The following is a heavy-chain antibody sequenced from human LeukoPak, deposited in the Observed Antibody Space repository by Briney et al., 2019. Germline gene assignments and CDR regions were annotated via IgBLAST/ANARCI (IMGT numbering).Heavy chain of an antibody. V-gene: IGHV3-23*01. Sequence: PGGSLRLSCAASRFTFESYAMSWVRQAPGKGLEWVSTISGSGGSTIYADSVKGRFTISRDNSKNTLYLQMNSLRAEDAAVFYCAKDRVTAAGYYFDYWGQGTLVTVSS. CDR1: RFTFESYA. D-gene: IGHD6-13*01. CDR2: ISGSGGST. J-gene: IGHJ4*02. CDR3: AKDRVTAAGYYFDY.